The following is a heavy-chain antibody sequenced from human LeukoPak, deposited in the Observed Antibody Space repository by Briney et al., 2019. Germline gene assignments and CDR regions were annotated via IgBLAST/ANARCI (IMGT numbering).Heavy chain of an antibody. CDR3: ARTTTCGGDCYSALAY. Sequence: GSSVKVSCKASGGTFSSYAISWVRQAPGQGLEWMGRIIPILGIANYAQKFQGRVTITADKSTSTAYMELSSLRSEDTAVYYCARTTTCGGDCYSALAYWGQGTLVTVSS. CDR2: IIPILGIA. CDR1: GGTFSSYA. V-gene: IGHV1-69*04. J-gene: IGHJ4*02. D-gene: IGHD2-21*01.